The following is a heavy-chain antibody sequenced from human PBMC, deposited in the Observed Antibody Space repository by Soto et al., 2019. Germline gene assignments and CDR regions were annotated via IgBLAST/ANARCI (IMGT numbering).Heavy chain of an antibody. CDR2: ISGSGTTT. CDR3: ARLGDYGSGSY. D-gene: IGHD3-10*01. Sequence: EVHLVESGGDLVQPGGSLRLSCAASGFSFSSFSMNWVRQAPGKGLEWVSYISGSGTTTYYADSVKGRFTISRDNAKNSLYLQMNGVQAEDTAVYYCARLGDYGSGSYWGQGTLVTVSS. CDR1: GFSFSSFS. J-gene: IGHJ4*02. V-gene: IGHV3-48*04.